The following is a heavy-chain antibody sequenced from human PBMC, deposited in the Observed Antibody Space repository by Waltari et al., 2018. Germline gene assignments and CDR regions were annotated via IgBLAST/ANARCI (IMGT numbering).Heavy chain of an antibody. J-gene: IGHJ3*02. CDR3: ARGGSSYAFDI. CDR2: IYHSGGT. D-gene: IGHD6-6*01. CDR1: GYSISSGYY. Sequence: QVQLQESGPGLVKPSETLSLTCAVSGYSISSGYYWGWIRQPPGKGLAWIGSIYHSGGTYYNPSLKSRVTISVDTSKNQFSLKLSAVTAADTAVYYCARGGSSYAFDIWGQGTMVTVSS. V-gene: IGHV4-38-2*01.